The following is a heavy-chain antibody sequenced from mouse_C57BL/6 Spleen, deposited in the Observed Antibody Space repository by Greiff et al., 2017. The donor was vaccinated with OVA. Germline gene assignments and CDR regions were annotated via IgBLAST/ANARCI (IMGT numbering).Heavy chain of an antibody. CDR2: IHPNSGST. V-gene: IGHV1-64*01. CDR1: GYTFTSYW. CDR3: ARHGSSSPVGFAY. D-gene: IGHD1-1*01. Sequence: VQLQESGAELVKPGASVKLSCKASGYTFTSYWMHWVKQRPGQGLEWIGMIHPNSGSTNYNEKFKSKATLTVDKSSSTAYMQLSSLTSEDSAVYYCARHGSSSPVGFAYWGQGTLVTVSA. J-gene: IGHJ3*01.